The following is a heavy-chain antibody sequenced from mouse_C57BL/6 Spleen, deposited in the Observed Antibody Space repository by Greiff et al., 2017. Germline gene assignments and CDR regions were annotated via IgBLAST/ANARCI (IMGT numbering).Heavy chain of an antibody. CDR1: GFTFSDAW. CDR3: TRPLTGKGYFDV. CDR2: IRNKANNHAT. J-gene: IGHJ1*03. D-gene: IGHD4-1*01. Sequence: EVQGVESGGGLVQPGGSMKLSCAASGFTFSDAWMDWVRQSPEKGLEWVAEIRNKANNHATYYAESVKGRFTISRDDSKSSVYLQMNSLRAEDTGIYYCTRPLTGKGYFDVWGTGTTVTVSS. V-gene: IGHV6-6*01.